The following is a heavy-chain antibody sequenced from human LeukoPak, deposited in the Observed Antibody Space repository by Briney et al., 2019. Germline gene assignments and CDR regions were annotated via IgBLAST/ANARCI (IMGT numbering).Heavy chain of an antibody. CDR1: GFTFGDYG. V-gene: IGHV3-20*04. CDR3: ARDRGWLQYIDY. J-gene: IGHJ4*02. Sequence: GGSLRLSCAASGFTFGDYGMSWVRQAPGKGLEWVSSINWNGGNTAYADSVKGRFTISRDTAKDSLYLQLNSLRAEDTALYYCARDRGWLQYIDYWGQGTLVTGSS. D-gene: IGHD5-24*01. CDR2: INWNGGNT.